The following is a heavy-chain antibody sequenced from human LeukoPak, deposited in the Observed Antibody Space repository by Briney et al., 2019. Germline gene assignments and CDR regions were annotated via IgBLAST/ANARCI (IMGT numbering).Heavy chain of an antibody. V-gene: IGHV1-24*01. Sequence: ASVKVSCKVSGYTLSELSINWVRQAPGKGLEWMGGFDPENVRIMYAQKFQGRVTMTEDTSTDTAYMELSSLRSEDTAVYYCATSDSSGYLDFWGQGTLVTVSS. CDR3: ATSDSSGYLDF. CDR1: GYTLSELS. D-gene: IGHD3-22*01. J-gene: IGHJ4*02. CDR2: FDPENVRI.